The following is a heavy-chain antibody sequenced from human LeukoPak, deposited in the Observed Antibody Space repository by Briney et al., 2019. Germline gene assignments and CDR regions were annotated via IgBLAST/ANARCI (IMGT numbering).Heavy chain of an antibody. J-gene: IGHJ4*02. CDR1: GYTLTELS. CDR2: FDPEDGET. V-gene: IGHV1-24*01. Sequence: ASVKVSCKVSGYTLTELSMHWVRQAPGKGLEWMGGFDPEDGETIYAQKFQGRVTMTEDTSTDTAYMELSSLRSEDTAVYYCATGGIFTMVRGVTVYWGQGTLVTVSS. CDR3: ATGGIFTMVRGVTVY. D-gene: IGHD3-10*01.